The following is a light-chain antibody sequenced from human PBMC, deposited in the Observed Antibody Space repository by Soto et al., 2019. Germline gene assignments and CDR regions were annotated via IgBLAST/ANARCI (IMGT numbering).Light chain of an antibody. V-gene: IGKV2-28*01. CDR2: LGS. Sequence: DIVMTQSPLSLPVTPGEPASISCRSSQSLLHSNGFDYLDWYLQKPGQSPKLLIYLGSNRASGVPDRFSASGSGTDFTLRISRVEAEDVGVYYCMQALQTTPITFGQGTKLEIK. CDR1: QSLLHSNGFDY. J-gene: IGKJ2*01. CDR3: MQALQTTPIT.